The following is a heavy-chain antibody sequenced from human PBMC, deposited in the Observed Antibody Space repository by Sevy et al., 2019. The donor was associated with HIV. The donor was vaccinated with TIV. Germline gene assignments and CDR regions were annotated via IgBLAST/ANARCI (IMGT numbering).Heavy chain of an antibody. CDR1: GFSFSSYG. CDR3: AKGGFTMVRGVFDY. Sequence: GGSLRLSCAASGFSFSSYGMSWVRQTPGQGLEWVSAISGSGGSTYYADSVKGRFTISRDNSKNTLYLQVISLRAEYTAVYYCAKGGFTMVRGVFDYWGQGTLVTVSS. V-gene: IGHV3-23*01. D-gene: IGHD3-10*01. CDR2: ISGSGGST. J-gene: IGHJ4*02.